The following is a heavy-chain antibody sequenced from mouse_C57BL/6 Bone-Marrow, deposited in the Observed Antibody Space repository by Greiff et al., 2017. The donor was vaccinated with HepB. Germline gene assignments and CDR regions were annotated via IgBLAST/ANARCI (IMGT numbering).Heavy chain of an antibody. D-gene: IGHD1-1*01. CDR1: GYTFTSYW. Sequence: VQLQQPGAELVKPGASVKLSCKASGYTFTSYWMHWVKQRPGQGLEWIGMIHPNSGSTNYNEKFKSKATLTVDKSSSTAYMQLSSLTSEDSAVYYCARFYYGSSRLDYWGQGTTLTVSS. CDR2: IHPNSGST. J-gene: IGHJ2*01. CDR3: ARFYYGSSRLDY. V-gene: IGHV1-64*01.